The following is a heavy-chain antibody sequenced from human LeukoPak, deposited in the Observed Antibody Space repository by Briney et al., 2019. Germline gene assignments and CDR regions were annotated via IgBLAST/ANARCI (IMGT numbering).Heavy chain of an antibody. CDR3: ARAARGGYDILTGYSHNWFDP. CDR1: GGTFSSYA. Sequence: SVKVSCKASGGTFSSYAISWVRQAPGQGLEWMGGIIPIFGTANYAQKFQGRVTITADKSTSTAYMELSSLRSEDTAVYYCARAARGGYDILTGYSHNWFDPWGQGTLVTVSS. D-gene: IGHD3-9*01. J-gene: IGHJ5*02. CDR2: IIPIFGTA. V-gene: IGHV1-69*06.